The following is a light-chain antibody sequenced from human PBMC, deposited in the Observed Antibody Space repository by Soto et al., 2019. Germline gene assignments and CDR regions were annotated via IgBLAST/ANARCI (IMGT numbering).Light chain of an antibody. CDR1: QSVSSN. CDR2: GAS. Sequence: EIVMTQSPATLSVSPGERATLSCRASQSVSSNLAWYQQKPGQAPRLLIYGASTRATGIPARFSGSGSETNFTLTTSSLQSEAFAAYYCQQHNTWPSTSLGQGTKLEIK. J-gene: IGKJ2*01. V-gene: IGKV3-15*01. CDR3: QQHNTWPSTS.